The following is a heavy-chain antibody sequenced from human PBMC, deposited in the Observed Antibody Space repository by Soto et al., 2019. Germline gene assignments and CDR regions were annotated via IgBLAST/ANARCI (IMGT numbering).Heavy chain of an antibody. J-gene: IGHJ4*02. V-gene: IGHV4-34*01. CDR2: INHSGST. Sequence: PSETLSLTCAVYGGSFSGYYWRLIRQPPGKGLECIGEINHSGSTNYNPSLKSRVTISVDTSKNKFSLKLSSVTAADTAVYYCARERGGYGLFDSWGQGTLVTVSS. CDR3: ARERGGYGLFDS. CDR1: GGSFSGYY. D-gene: IGHD5-18*01.